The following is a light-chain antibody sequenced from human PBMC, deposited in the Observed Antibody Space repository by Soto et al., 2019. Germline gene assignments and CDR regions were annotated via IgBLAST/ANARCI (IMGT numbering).Light chain of an antibody. V-gene: IGKV1-5*01. CDR3: QQYNSYPWT. CDR1: QSISNW. Sequence: GDRVTITCRDSQSISNWLAWYQQKPGKAPNLLMYDASSLESGVPSRFSGSGSGTEFTLTISSLRPDDFATYYCQQYNSYPWTFGHGTKVDIK. CDR2: DAS. J-gene: IGKJ1*01.